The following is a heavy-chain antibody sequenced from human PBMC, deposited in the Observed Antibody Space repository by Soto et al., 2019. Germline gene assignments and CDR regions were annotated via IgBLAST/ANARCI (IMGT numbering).Heavy chain of an antibody. D-gene: IGHD2-2*01. V-gene: IGHV1-2*04. J-gene: IGHJ4*02. Sequence: ASVKVSCKASGYTFTGYYMHWVRQAPGQGLEWMGWINPNSGGTNYAQKFQGWVTMTRDTSISTAYMELSRLRSDDTAVYYCARGARYCSSTSCYDYWGQGTLVTVSS. CDR1: GYTFTGYY. CDR3: ARGARYCSSTSCYDY. CDR2: INPNSGGT.